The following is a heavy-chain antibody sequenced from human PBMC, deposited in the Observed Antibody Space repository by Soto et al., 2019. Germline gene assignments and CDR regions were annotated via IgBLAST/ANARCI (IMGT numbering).Heavy chain of an antibody. V-gene: IGHV3-66*01. CDR2: IHSGGNT. J-gene: IGHJ3*02. CDR1: GFTVSSNY. CDR3: AREARVRGFAFDI. Sequence: PGGSLRLSCAVSGFTVSSNYMNWVRQAPGKGLEWVSFIHSGGNTYYADSVKGRFTISRDNSKNMLYLQMNSLRVEDTAVYYCAREARVRGFAFDIWGQGTMVTVSS. D-gene: IGHD3-3*01.